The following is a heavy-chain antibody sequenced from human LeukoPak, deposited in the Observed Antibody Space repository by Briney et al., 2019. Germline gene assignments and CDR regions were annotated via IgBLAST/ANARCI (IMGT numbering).Heavy chain of an antibody. CDR1: GFTFSSYG. CDR2: IRYDGSNK. D-gene: IGHD5-12*01. J-gene: IGHJ3*02. Sequence: GGSLRLSCAASGFTFSSYGMHWVRQAPGKGLEWVAFIRYDGSNKYYADSVKGRFTISRDNSKNTLYLQMNSLRAEDTAVYYCAKVLASGYDSRWAFDIWGRGTMVTVSS. V-gene: IGHV3-30*02. CDR3: AKVLASGYDSRWAFDI.